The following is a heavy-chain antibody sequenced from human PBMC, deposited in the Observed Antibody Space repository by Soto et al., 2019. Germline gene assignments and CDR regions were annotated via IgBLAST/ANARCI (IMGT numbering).Heavy chain of an antibody. CDR3: ARERYGDGYTGRGV. D-gene: IGHD4-17*01. J-gene: IGHJ6*02. Sequence: SETLSLTCTVSGGSVSSGSYYWSWMRQPPGKGLEWIGYFYHSGSTNYNPSLKSRVTISVDTSKNQFSLKLRSVTAADTAVYYCARERYGDGYTGRGVWDQGTTFAVSS. CDR1: GGSVSSGSYY. V-gene: IGHV4-61*01. CDR2: FYHSGST.